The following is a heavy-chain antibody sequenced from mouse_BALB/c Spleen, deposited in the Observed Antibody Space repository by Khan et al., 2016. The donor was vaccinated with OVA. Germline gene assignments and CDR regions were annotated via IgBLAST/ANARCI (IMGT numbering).Heavy chain of an antibody. CDR1: GYTFTSYT. J-gene: IGHJ3*01. Sequence: VQLQESGAELARPGASVKMSCKASGYTFTSYTIHWIRQRPGQALEWIGLINPSNNYTTYNQNFKDKATLIVDKSSTTAYMQLSSLTSEDSAVYYCVREGAYYRSDGWFAYWGQGTLVTVSA. V-gene: IGHV1-4*01. CDR2: INPSNNYT. CDR3: VREGAYYRSDGWFAY. D-gene: IGHD2-14*01.